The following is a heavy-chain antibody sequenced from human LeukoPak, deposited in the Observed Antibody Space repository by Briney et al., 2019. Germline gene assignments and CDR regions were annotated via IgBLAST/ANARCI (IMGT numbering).Heavy chain of an antibody. D-gene: IGHD3-16*01. CDR2: IWYDGSNK. CDR1: GFSLSSYG. CDR3: ARRLGELDY. J-gene: IGHJ4*02. Sequence: PGRSLRLSCSASGFSLSSYGMHWVRQAPGKGLEWVAVIWYDGSNKYYADSVKGRLTISRDNSKNTLYLQMNSLRAEDTAVYYCARRLGELDYWGQGTLVIVSS. V-gene: IGHV3-33*01.